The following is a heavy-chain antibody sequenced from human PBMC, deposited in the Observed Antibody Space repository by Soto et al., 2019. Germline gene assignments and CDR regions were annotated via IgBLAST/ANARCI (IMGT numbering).Heavy chain of an antibody. CDR1: GFTFTSSA. V-gene: IGHV1-58*02. CDR3: AAEYCSGGSCQYYFDY. Sequence: SVKVSCKASGFTFTSSAMQWVRQARGQRIEWIGWIVVGSGNTNYAQKFQERVTITRDMSISTAYMELSSLRSEDTAVYYCAAEYCSGGSCQYYFDYWGQGTLVTVSS. CDR2: IVVGSGNT. J-gene: IGHJ4*02. D-gene: IGHD2-15*01.